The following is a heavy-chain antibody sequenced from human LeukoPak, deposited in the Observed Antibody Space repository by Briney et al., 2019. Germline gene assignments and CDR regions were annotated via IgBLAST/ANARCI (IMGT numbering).Heavy chain of an antibody. V-gene: IGHV4-61*02. CDR2: IYTSGST. Sequence: SETLSLTCTVSGGSISSGSYYWSWIRQPAGKGLEWIGRIYTSGSTNYNPSLKSRVTISVDTSKNQFSLKLSSVTAADTAVYYCALLPDPWGQGTLVTVSS. CDR3: ALLPDP. J-gene: IGHJ5*02. D-gene: IGHD3-10*01. CDR1: GGSISSGSYY.